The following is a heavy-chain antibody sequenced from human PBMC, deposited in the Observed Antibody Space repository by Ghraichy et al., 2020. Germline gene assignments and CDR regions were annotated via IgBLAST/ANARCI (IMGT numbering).Heavy chain of an antibody. J-gene: IGHJ4*02. D-gene: IGHD2-15*01. V-gene: IGHV3-30*02. CDR1: GFTFSSYG. CDR3: AKDRDIVVVAKPNYYFDY. CDR2: IRYDGSNK. Sequence: GGSLRLSCAASGFTFSSYGMHWVRQAPGKGLEWVAFIRYDGSNKYYADSVKGRFTISRDNSKNTLYLQMNSLRAEDTAVYYCAKDRDIVVVAKPNYYFDYWGQGTLVTVSS.